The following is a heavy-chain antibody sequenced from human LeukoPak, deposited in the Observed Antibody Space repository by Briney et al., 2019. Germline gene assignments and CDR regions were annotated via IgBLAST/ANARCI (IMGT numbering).Heavy chain of an antibody. D-gene: IGHD4-23*01. CDR1: GFTFSTYA. CDR3: AKGPYGRNPGRYFDY. V-gene: IGHV3-23*01. Sequence: GGSLRLSCAASGFTFSTYAMSWVRQAPGKGLEWVSAIRSSGDNTYYTDSVKGRFTISRDISKNTLYLQLNSLGVDDTAVYYCAKGPYGRNPGRYFDYWGQGTLVTVSS. J-gene: IGHJ4*02. CDR2: IRSSGDNT.